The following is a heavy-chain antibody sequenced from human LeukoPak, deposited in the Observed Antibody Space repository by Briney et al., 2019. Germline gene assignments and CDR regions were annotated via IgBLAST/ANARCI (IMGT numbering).Heavy chain of an antibody. CDR2: LSGSGITT. CDR1: GFTFSNSA. CDR3: AKGVYSSGWSYFDY. Sequence: GGSLRLSCAASGFTFSNSAMSWVRQAPGKGLEWVSTLSGSGITTYYADSVKGRFTISRDNSKNTLYLQMNSLRAEDTAVYYCAKGVYSSGWSYFDYWGQGTLVTVSS. D-gene: IGHD6-19*01. J-gene: IGHJ4*02. V-gene: IGHV3-23*01.